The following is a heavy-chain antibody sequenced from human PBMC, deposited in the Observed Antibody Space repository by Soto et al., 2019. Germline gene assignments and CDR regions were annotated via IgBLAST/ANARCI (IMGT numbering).Heavy chain of an antibody. V-gene: IGHV2-5*02. CDR2: LYWDGDK. J-gene: IGHJ4*02. CDR3: AKDVSDY. CDR1: GFSLSTTGAG. Sequence: QITLRESGPTLVQPTQTLTLTCTFSGFSLSTTGAGVAWIRQPPGKALEWLALLYWDGDKRYTPSLKNRLSIAKDPSSNQVVLTMTNMDPTDPATYYCAKDVSDYWGQGTLVTVSS.